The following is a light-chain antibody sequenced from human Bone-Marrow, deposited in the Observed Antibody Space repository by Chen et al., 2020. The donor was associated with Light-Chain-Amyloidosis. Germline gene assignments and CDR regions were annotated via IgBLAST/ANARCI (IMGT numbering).Light chain of an antibody. J-gene: IGKJ1*01. CDR1: QSIRGY. CDR3: QQSYTSPPWT. V-gene: IGKV1-39*01. Sequence: DIQMTQSPSSLSASVGDRVTLTCRASQSIRGYLNWYQQRPGKAPNLLIYGASSLQSGVPSRFSGSGSETHFTLTISGLQPEDSATYYCQQSYTSPPWTFGQGTNVEVK. CDR2: GAS.